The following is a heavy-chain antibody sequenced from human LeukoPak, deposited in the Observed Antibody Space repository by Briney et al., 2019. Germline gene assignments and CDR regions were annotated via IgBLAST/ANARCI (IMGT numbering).Heavy chain of an antibody. CDR2: ISGSGGST. D-gene: IGHD4-17*01. V-gene: IGHV3-23*01. Sequence: GGSLRLSCAASGFTFRSYAMSWVRQAPGKGLEWVSTISGSGGSTYYADSVKGRFTISRDNSKNTLYLQLNSLRAEDTAVYYCARDDYGDYLPYYWGQGTLVTVSS. J-gene: IGHJ4*02. CDR3: ARDDYGDYLPYY. CDR1: GFTFRSYA.